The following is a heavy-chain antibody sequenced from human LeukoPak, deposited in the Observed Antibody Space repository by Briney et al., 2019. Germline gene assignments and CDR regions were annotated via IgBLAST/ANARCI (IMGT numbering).Heavy chain of an antibody. CDR3: ARWGDRSSTSCYGSSRWFDP. J-gene: IGHJ5*02. CDR1: GYTFTSYG. CDR2: ISAYNGNT. V-gene: IGHV1-18*01. D-gene: IGHD2-2*01. Sequence: ASVKVSCKASGYTFTSYGISWVRQAPGQGLEWMGWISAYNGNTNYAQKLQDRVTMTTDTSTSTAYMELRSLRSDDTAVYYCARWGDRSSTSCYGSSRWFDPWGQGTLVTVSS.